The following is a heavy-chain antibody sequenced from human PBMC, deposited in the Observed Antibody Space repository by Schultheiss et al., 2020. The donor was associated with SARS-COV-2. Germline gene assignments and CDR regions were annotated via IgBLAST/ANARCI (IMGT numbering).Heavy chain of an antibody. D-gene: IGHD3-16*02. V-gene: IGHV3-48*01. CDR2: IGNRGRTM. CDR3: ARRSSLDY. Sequence: GGSLRLSCAASGFTFSSYSMIWVRQAPGKGLEWVSYIGNRGRTMYYADSVKGRFTISRDNSKNTLYLQMNSLRAEDTAVYYCARRSSLDYWGQGTLVTVSS. CDR1: GFTFSSYS. J-gene: IGHJ4*02.